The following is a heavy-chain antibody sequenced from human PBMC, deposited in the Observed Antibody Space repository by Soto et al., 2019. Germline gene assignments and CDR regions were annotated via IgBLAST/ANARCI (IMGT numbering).Heavy chain of an antibody. Sequence: SETLSLTCTFSVDSISSGDYYCSWIRQHPWKGLEWIGYIYFSGSTYYNPSLKSRVTILLDTSKNRFSLNLSSVTAADTAVYYLARFLLIVPGGGGMDVWGQGTMGTVSS. D-gene: IGHD1-26*01. CDR3: ARFLLIVPGGGGMDV. V-gene: IGHV4-31*03. CDR2: IYFSGST. J-gene: IGHJ6*02. CDR1: VDSISSGDYY.